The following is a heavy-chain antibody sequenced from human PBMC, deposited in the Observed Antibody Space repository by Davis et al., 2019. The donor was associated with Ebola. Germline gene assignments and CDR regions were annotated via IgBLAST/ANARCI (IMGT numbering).Heavy chain of an antibody. CDR1: GDSISDYY. Sequence: SETLSLTCTVSGDSISDYYWSWIRQPPGKGLEWIGYIYHSGTTNYNPSLRGRVTISVDTSKSQFSLNLSSVTAADTAVYYCARSGILSAGRGHFDNWGQGTLVTVSS. CDR3: ARSGILSAGRGHFDN. V-gene: IGHV4-59*01. D-gene: IGHD6-13*01. J-gene: IGHJ4*02. CDR2: IYHSGTT.